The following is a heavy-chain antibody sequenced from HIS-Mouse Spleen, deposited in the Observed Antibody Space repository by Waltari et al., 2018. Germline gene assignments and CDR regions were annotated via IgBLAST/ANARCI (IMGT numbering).Heavy chain of an antibody. CDR3: ARGHDYSNYFDY. CDR2: MNPNSGNT. D-gene: IGHD4-4*01. CDR1: GYPFTSSD. Sequence: QVQLVQSGAEVKKPGASVKVSCKASGYPFTSSDITWVRQATGQGLEWMGWMNPNSGNTGYAQKFQGRVTMTRNTSISTAYMELSSLRSEDTAVYYCARGHDYSNYFDYWGQGTLVTVSS. V-gene: IGHV1-8*01. J-gene: IGHJ4*02.